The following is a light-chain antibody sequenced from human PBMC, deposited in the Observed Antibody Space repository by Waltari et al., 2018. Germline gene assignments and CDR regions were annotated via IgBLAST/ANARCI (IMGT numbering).Light chain of an antibody. CDR1: QSIGRT. CDR2: GAS. V-gene: IGKV3-20*01. J-gene: IGKJ1*01. Sequence: EVVLTQSPGTLPLSPGERATLSCRASQSIGRTLTWYQQKPGQSPRLLMYGASIRAAGIPDRFSGSGSGTDFILTITRLEPEDFAVYYCQNYERLPVTFGQGTKVEIK. CDR3: QNYERLPVT.